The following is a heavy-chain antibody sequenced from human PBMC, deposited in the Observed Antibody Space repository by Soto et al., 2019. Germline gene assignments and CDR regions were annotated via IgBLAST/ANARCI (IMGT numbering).Heavy chain of an antibody. D-gene: IGHD3-22*01. J-gene: IGHJ4*02. CDR2: ISGSGGST. Sequence: HPGGSLRLSCAASGFTFSSYAMSWVRQAPGKGLEWVSAISGSGGSTYYADSVKGRFTISRDNSKNTLYLQMNSLRAEDTAVYYCAKDSSPPTYYYDSSGYRQFDYWGQGTLVTVSS. CDR1: GFTFSSYA. CDR3: AKDSSPPTYYYDSSGYRQFDY. V-gene: IGHV3-23*01.